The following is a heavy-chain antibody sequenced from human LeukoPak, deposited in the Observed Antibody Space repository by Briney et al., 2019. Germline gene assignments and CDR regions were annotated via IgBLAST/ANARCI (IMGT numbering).Heavy chain of an antibody. J-gene: IGHJ4*02. Sequence: SGTLSLTCGVSGGSINNTNCWSWVRQPPGQGLEWIGEISLTGLTHYNPSLESRVTVSLDKSKNQLALHLTSGPVSEPAVYYCSRENGAFSPFGYWGQGTLVTVLS. CDR2: ISLTGLT. V-gene: IGHV4-4*02. CDR3: SRENGAFSPFGY. D-gene: IGHD2-8*01. CDR1: GGSINNTNC.